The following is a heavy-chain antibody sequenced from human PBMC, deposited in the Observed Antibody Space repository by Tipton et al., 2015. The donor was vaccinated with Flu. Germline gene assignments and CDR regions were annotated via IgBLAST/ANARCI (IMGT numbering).Heavy chain of an antibody. Sequence: GSLRLSCAASGFTFSGSAMHWIRQASGKGLEWVGRIRSKANTYATAYAASVEGRFTISRDDSKNTAYLQMNSLKTEDTAVYYCTRPRFDSSGSTMDYWGQGTLVTVSS. D-gene: IGHD3-22*01. CDR3: TRPRFDSSGSTMDY. CDR1: GFTFSGSA. CDR2: IRSKANTYAT. J-gene: IGHJ4*02. V-gene: IGHV3-73*01.